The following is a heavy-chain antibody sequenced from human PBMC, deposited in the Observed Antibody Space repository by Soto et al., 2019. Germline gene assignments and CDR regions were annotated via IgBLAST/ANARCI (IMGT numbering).Heavy chain of an antibody. CDR1: GFTFSSYG. CDR2: ISYDGSNK. V-gene: IGHV3-30*18. Sequence: GGSPRLSCAASGFTFSSYGMHWVRQAPGKGLEWVAVISYDGSNKYYADSVKGRFTISRDNSKNTLYLQMNSLRAEDTAVYYCAKVYISGAYYYYYMDVWGKGTTVTVSS. CDR3: AKVYISGAYYYYYMDV. D-gene: IGHD4-17*01. J-gene: IGHJ6*03.